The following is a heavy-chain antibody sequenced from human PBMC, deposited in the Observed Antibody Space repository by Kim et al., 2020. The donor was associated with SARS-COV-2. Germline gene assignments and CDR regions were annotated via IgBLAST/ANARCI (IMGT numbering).Heavy chain of an antibody. V-gene: IGHV3-33*06. CDR2: IWYDGSNK. CDR3: AKSDLRFGTFDLYFDL. J-gene: IGHJ2*01. CDR1: GFTFGTYG. Sequence: GGSLRLSCAASGFTFGTYGMHWVRQAPGKGLEWVAVIWYDGSNKYYAASVKGRFTISRDNSNNTLYLQMNSLRVKDTAVYYCAKSDLRFGTFDLYFDLWG. D-gene: IGHD1-7*01.